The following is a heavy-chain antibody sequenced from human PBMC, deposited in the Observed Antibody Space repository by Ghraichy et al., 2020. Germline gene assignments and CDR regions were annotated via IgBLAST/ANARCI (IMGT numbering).Heavy chain of an antibody. CDR1: GYTFTSYG. D-gene: IGHD2-15*01. Sequence: ASVKVSCKASGYTFTSYGISWVRQAPGQGLEWMGWISAYIGNTNYAQKLQGRVTMTTDTSTSTAYMELRSLRSDDTAVYYCAREGLGPYCSGGSCYYYYGMDVWGQGTTVTVSS. CDR3: AREGLGPYCSGGSCYYYYGMDV. CDR2: ISAYIGNT. V-gene: IGHV1-18*01. J-gene: IGHJ6*02.